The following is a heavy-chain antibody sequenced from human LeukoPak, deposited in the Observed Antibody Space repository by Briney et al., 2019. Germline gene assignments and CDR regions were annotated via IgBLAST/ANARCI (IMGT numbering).Heavy chain of an antibody. D-gene: IGHD2-2*01. Sequence: SQTLSLTCTVSGGSISSGDYYWSWIRQPPGKGLEWIGYIYYSGSTYYNPSLKSRVTISVDTSKNQFSLKLSSVTAADTAVYYCARHLFGSTSGLNWFDPWCQGTLVTVSS. CDR1: GGSISSGDYY. CDR2: IYYSGST. J-gene: IGHJ5*02. V-gene: IGHV4-30-4*01. CDR3: ARHLFGSTSGLNWFDP.